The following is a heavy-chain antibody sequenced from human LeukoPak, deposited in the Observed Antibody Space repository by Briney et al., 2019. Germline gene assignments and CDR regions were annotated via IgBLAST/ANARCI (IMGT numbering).Heavy chain of an antibody. J-gene: IGHJ4*02. CDR3: ARGGRSEMGACDY. D-gene: IGHD3-16*01. CDR2: INPNGGGT. CDR1: GYTFTDYY. Sequence: ASVKVSCKTSGYTFTDYYIHWVRQAPGQGLEWMGWINPNGGGTYYAQRFQGRVTMTRDMSMRTAYMELSGLRVDDTAVYYCARGGRSEMGACDYWGQGTLVTASS. V-gene: IGHV1-2*02.